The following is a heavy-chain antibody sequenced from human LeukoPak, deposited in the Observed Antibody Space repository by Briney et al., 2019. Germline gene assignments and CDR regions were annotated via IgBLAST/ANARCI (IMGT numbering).Heavy chain of an antibody. J-gene: IGHJ3*02. V-gene: IGHV3-9*03. CDR3: AKGTTVTQGAFDI. CDR1: GFTFDDYA. D-gene: IGHD4-17*01. CDR2: ISWNSGSI. Sequence: QPGRSLRLSCAASGFTFDDYAMHWVRQAPGKGLEWVSGISWNSGSIGYADSVKGRFTISRDNAKNSLYLQMNSLRAEDMALYYCAKGTTVTQGAFDIWGQGTMVTVSS.